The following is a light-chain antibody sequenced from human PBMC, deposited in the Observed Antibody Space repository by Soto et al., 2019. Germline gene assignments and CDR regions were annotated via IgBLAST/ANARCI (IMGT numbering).Light chain of an antibody. Sequence: QSALTQPASVSGSPEQSITISCTGTRSDVGGYNYVSWYQQHPGKAPKLMIYDVSNRPSGVSNRFSGSKSGNTASLTISGLQAEDEADYYCSSYTSSSTHYVFGTGTKVTVL. CDR1: RSDVGGYNY. CDR3: SSYTSSSTHYV. V-gene: IGLV2-14*01. CDR2: DVS. J-gene: IGLJ1*01.